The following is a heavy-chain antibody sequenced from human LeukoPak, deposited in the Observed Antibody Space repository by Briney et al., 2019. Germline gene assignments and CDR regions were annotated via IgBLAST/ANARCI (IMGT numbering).Heavy chain of an antibody. Sequence: PSETLSLTCTVSGGSISSSSYYWGWIRQPPGKGLEWIGSIYYSGSTYYNPSLKSRVTISVDTSKNQFSLKLSSVTAADTAVYYCARHGVTMVRGAIDYWGQGTLVTVSS. J-gene: IGHJ4*02. D-gene: IGHD3-10*01. CDR3: ARHGVTMVRGAIDY. CDR2: IYYSGST. CDR1: GGSISSSSYY. V-gene: IGHV4-39*01.